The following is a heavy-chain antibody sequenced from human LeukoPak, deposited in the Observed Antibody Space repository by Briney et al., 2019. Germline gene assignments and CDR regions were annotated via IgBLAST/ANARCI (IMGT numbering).Heavy chain of an antibody. Sequence: ASVKVSCKASGYTFTSYGISWVRQAPGQGLEWMGWMNPNSGNTGYAQKFQGRVTMTRNTSISTAYMELSSLRSEDTAVYYCARSPGPVTNFDYWGQGTLVTVSS. D-gene: IGHD4-17*01. CDR2: MNPNSGNT. CDR1: GYTFTSYG. J-gene: IGHJ4*02. V-gene: IGHV1-8*02. CDR3: ARSPGPVTNFDY.